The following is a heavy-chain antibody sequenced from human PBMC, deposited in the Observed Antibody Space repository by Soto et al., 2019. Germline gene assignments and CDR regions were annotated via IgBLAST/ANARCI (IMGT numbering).Heavy chain of an antibody. J-gene: IGHJ6*02. V-gene: IGHV3-33*01. CDR1: GFTFSSYG. CDR2: IWYDGSNK. Sequence: QVQLVESGGGVVQPGRSLRLSCAASGFTFSSYGMHWVRQAPGKGLEWVAVIWYDGSNKYYADSVKGRFTISRDNSKNTLYLQVNSLRAEDTAVYYCARDVRQLVKYYYYGMDVWGQGTTVTVSS. D-gene: IGHD6-13*01. CDR3: ARDVRQLVKYYYYGMDV.